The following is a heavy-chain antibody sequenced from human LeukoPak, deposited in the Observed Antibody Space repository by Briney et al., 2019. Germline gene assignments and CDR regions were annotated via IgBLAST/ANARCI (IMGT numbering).Heavy chain of an antibody. V-gene: IGHV1-69*05. Sequence: SVKVSCKASGGTFSSYAISLVRHAPGQGLEWMGGIIPIFGTANYAQKFQGRVTITTDESTSTAYMQLSSLRSEDTAVSYCSRAFFGVVGGRLYYYYYMDVWGKGTTVTVSS. J-gene: IGHJ6*03. CDR2: IIPIFGTA. CDR1: GGTFSSYA. D-gene: IGHD3-3*01. CDR3: SRAFFGVVGGRLYYYYYMDV.